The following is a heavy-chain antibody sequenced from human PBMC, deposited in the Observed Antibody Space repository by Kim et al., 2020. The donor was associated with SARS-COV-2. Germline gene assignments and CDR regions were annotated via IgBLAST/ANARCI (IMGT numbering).Heavy chain of an antibody. Sequence: SETLSLTCSFSGGSISTSGFYRAWIRQPPGKGLEWIGTMYNSGTTYYNSSLKSRVTMSVDTSKNLFSLRLGSVTPADTAVYYCARIPERREGAPTAPITWGQGTLVAVSS. J-gene: IGHJ5*02. D-gene: IGHD1-26*01. CDR3: ARIPERREGAPTAPIT. CDR2: MYNSGTT. V-gene: IGHV4-39*01. CDR1: GGSISTSGFY.